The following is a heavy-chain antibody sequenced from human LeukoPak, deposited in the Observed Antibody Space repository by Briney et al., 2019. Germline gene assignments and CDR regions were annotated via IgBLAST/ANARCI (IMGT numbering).Heavy chain of an antibody. Sequence: PGGSLRPSCTASGFTFCSYAMSWVRQAPGKGLKCVSAISGSGGSTHYADSVKGRFTISRDNSKNTLYLQMNSLRAEDTAVYYCAKGTMVRGVIITPFDYWGQGTLVTVSS. D-gene: IGHD3-10*01. CDR3: AKGTMVRGVIITPFDY. V-gene: IGHV3-23*01. J-gene: IGHJ4*02. CDR2: ISGSGGST. CDR1: GFTFCSYA.